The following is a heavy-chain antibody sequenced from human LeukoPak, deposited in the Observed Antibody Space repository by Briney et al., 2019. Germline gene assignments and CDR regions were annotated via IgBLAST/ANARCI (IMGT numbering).Heavy chain of an antibody. CDR2: IYHSGST. Sequence: SETLSLTCAVYGGSFSDYHWTWIRQPPGKGLEWIGYIYHSGSTYYNPSLKSRVTISVDRSKNQFSLKLSSVTAADTAVYYCARAYGDYVDWFDPWGQGTLVTVSS. V-gene: IGHV4-34*01. CDR1: GGSFSDYH. J-gene: IGHJ5*02. D-gene: IGHD4-17*01. CDR3: ARAYGDYVDWFDP.